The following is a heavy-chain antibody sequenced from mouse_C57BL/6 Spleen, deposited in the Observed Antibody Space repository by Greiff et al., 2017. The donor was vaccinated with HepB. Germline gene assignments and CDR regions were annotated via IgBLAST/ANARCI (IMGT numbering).Heavy chain of an antibody. D-gene: IGHD2-3*01. Sequence: QVQLQQSGAELVKPGASVKISCKASGYAFSSYWMNWVKQRPGKGLEWIGQIYPGDGDTNYNGKFKGKATLTADKSSSTAYMQLSSLTSEDSAVYFCARSLYDGYSGAYWGQGTLVTVSA. V-gene: IGHV1-80*01. CDR1: GYAFSSYW. CDR3: ARSLYDGYSGAY. CDR2: IYPGDGDT. J-gene: IGHJ3*01.